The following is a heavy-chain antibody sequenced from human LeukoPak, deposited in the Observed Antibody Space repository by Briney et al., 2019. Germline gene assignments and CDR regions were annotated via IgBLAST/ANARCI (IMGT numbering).Heavy chain of an antibody. Sequence: GASVKVSCKTSGYTFTDYYLHWVRQAPGQGLEWMGWINPNTGDTKYAQKFQGRVTMTRATSISTAYMELSRLTSDDTAVYYCASWDNVVVPAAMYGWPDPWGQGTLVTVSS. D-gene: IGHD2-2*01. J-gene: IGHJ5*02. CDR2: INPNTGDT. V-gene: IGHV1-2*02. CDR1: GYTFTDYY. CDR3: ASWDNVVVPAAMYGWPDP.